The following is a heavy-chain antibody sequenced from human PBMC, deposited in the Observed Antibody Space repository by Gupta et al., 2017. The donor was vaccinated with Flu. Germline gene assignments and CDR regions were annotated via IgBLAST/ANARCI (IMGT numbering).Heavy chain of an antibody. J-gene: IGHJ4*02. CDR3: ARGSRGYSGYDFDY. CDR2: IIPILGIA. V-gene: IGHV1-69*02. Sequence: QVQLVQSGAEVKKPGSSVKVSCKASGGTFSSYTISWVRQAPGQGLEWMGRIIPILGIANYAQKFQGRVTITADKSTSTAYMELSSLRSEDTAVYYCARGSRGYSGYDFDYWGQGTRSPSPQ. D-gene: IGHD5-12*01. CDR1: GGTFSSYT.